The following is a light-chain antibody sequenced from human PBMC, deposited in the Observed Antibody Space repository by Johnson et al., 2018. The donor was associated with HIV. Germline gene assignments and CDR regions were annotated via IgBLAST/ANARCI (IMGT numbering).Light chain of an antibody. J-gene: IGLJ1*01. Sequence: QSVLTQPPSVSAAPGQRVTISCSGSTYNIGNNYVSWYQQLPGTAPKLLIYEKNKRPSGIPDRFSASKSGTSATLDITGLQTGDEADYYCGTWDSSLYAYVFGTGTKVTAL. CDR3: GTWDSSLYAYV. V-gene: IGLV1-51*02. CDR2: EKN. CDR1: TYNIGNNY.